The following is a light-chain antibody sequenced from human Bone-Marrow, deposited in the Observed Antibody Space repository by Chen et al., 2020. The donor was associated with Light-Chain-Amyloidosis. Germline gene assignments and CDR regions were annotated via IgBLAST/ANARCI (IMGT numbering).Light chain of an antibody. J-gene: IGLJ1*01. V-gene: IGLV2-14*01. CDR3: SSYSITNALV. Sequence: QSALTQPASVSGSPGQSITSSCTGTSSDVGGDNHVSWYQQHQAKAPQLMIHEVTNRPSWVPDRCSGSKSDNTVSLTISGLQTEDEADCFCSSYSITNALVFGSGTRVTVL. CDR1: SSDVGGDNH. CDR2: EVT.